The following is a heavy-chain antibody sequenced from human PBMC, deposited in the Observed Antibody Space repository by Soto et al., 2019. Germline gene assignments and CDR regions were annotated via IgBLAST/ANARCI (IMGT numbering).Heavy chain of an antibody. CDR1: GGSISSYY. CDR2: IYTSGST. J-gene: IGHJ4*02. CDR3: ARDGSRFWPRHGAAGDY. D-gene: IGHD1-26*01. Sequence: PSETLSLTCTVSGGSISSYYWSWIRQPAGKGLEWIGRIYTSGSTNYNPSLKSRVTMSVDTSKNQFSLKLSSVTAADTAVYYCARDGSRFWPRHGAAGDYWGQGTLVTVSS. V-gene: IGHV4-4*07.